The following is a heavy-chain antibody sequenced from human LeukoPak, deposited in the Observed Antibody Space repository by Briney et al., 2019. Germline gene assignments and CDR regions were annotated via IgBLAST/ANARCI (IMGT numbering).Heavy chain of an antibody. CDR3: ARDYGYGLQYFDY. J-gene: IGHJ4*02. V-gene: IGHV4-59*01. D-gene: IGHD4-17*01. CDR1: GGSISSYY. CDR2: IYYSGST. Sequence: SETLSLTCTVAGGSISSYYWSWLWQHPGKGLEWIGYIYYSGSTNYNPPLKSRVTISVDTSKNQFSLKLSSVTAADTAVYYCARDYGYGLQYFDYWGQGTLVTVSS.